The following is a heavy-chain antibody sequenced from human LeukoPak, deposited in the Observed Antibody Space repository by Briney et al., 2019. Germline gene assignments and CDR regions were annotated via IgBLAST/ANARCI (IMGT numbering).Heavy chain of an antibody. V-gene: IGHV3-23*01. CDR3: AKGLIAAVDAAFDC. D-gene: IGHD6-13*01. Sequence: GGSLRLSCAASGFTFSSSAMSWVRQAPGKGLEWVSTISGSGVGTYYVDSVKGRFSISRDDSKSTLYLQMNSLRAEDTAIYYCAKGLIAAVDAAFDCWGQGTLVTVSS. CDR2: ISGSGVGT. CDR1: GFTFSSSA. J-gene: IGHJ4*02.